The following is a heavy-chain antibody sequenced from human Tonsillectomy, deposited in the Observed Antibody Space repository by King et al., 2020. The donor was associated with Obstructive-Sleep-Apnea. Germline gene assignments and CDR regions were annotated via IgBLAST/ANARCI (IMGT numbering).Heavy chain of an antibody. Sequence: QLQESGPGLVKPSQTLSLTCTVSGGSISSGGYYWSWIRQHPGKGLEWIGYIYYSGSTYYNPSLKSRVTISVDTSKNQFSLKLSSVTAADTAVYYCARNVDCGGDCYSYYFDYWGQGTLVTVSS. V-gene: IGHV4-31*03. CDR1: GGSISSGGYY. CDR2: IYYSGST. D-gene: IGHD2-21*02. CDR3: ARNVDCGGDCYSYYFDY. J-gene: IGHJ4*02.